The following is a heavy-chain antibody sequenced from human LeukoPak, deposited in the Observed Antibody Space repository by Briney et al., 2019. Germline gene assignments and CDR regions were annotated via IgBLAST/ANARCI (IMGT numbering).Heavy chain of an antibody. D-gene: IGHD1-26*01. CDR2: ISYDGSNK. Sequence: GGSLGLSCAASGFTFSSYAMHWVRQAPGKGLEWVAVISYDGSNKYYADSVKGRFTISRDNSKNALYLQMNSLRAEDTAVYYCARVGELLPDDYWGQGTLVTVSS. CDR1: GFTFSSYA. J-gene: IGHJ4*02. CDR3: ARVGELLPDDY. V-gene: IGHV3-30*04.